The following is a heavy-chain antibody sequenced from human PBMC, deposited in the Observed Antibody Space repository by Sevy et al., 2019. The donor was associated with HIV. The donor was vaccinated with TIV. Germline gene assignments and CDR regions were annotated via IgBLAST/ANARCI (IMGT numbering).Heavy chain of an antibody. J-gene: IGHJ4*02. CDR1: GYTLTELS. CDR2: FDPEDGET. V-gene: IGHV1-24*01. CDR3: ATTKDYYDSSGYPFDY. Sequence: ASVKVSCKVSGYTLTELSMHWVRQAPGKGLEWMGSFDPEDGETIYAQNFQGRVTMTEDRSTDTAYMELSSLRSEDTAVYYCATTKDYYDSSGYPFDYWGQRTLVTVSS. D-gene: IGHD3-22*01.